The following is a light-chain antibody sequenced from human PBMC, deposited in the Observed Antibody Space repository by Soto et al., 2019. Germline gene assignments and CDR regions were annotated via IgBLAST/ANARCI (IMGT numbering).Light chain of an antibody. CDR3: QQYDDLPFT. J-gene: IGKJ4*01. CDR2: EAS. Sequence: DIQMTQSPSSLSASVGDRVTITCQASQGIGNYLTWYQQKPGKAPKLLIYEASILETGVPSRFSGSGSGTDFTFTINSLQPEDIATYYCQQYDDLPFTFGGGTKVEIQ. CDR1: QGIGNY. V-gene: IGKV1-33*01.